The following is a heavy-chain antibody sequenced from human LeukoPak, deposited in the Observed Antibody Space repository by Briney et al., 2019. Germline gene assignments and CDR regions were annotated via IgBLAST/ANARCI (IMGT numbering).Heavy chain of an antibody. V-gene: IGHV1-18*01. Sequence: ASVKVSCKASGYSFTSYGISWVRQAPGQGLEWMGWITAGNGNTKYSQKFQGRVTITRDTSASTAYMELSSLRSEDTAVYYCARDTAYYYDSSGYPNWFDPWGQGTLVTVSS. CDR3: ARDTAYYYDSSGYPNWFDP. J-gene: IGHJ5*02. CDR2: ITAGNGNT. D-gene: IGHD3-22*01. CDR1: GYSFTSYG.